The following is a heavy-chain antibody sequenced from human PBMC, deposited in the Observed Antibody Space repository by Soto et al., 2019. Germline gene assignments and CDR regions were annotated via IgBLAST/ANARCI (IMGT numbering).Heavy chain of an antibody. CDR2: IYYSGST. J-gene: IGHJ6*03. CDR1: GGSISSYY. D-gene: IGHD2-8*01. CDR3: ARSERYCTNGVCFSQSNYYYYYMDV. Sequence: SETLSLTCTVSGGSISSYYWSWIRQPPGKGLEWIGYIYYSGSTNYNPSLKSRVTISVDTSKNQFSLKLSSVTAADTAVYYCARSERYCTNGVCFSQSNYYYYYMDVWGKGTTVTVSS. V-gene: IGHV4-59*01.